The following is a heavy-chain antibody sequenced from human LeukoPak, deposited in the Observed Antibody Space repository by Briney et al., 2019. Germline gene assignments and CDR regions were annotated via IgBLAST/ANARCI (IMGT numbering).Heavy chain of an antibody. D-gene: IGHD6-13*01. J-gene: IGHJ4*02. V-gene: IGHV3-33*06. CDR3: AKTVSSWYDNPPFDY. CDR2: ILNDGSQE. CDR1: GFTFSSYG. Sequence: GRSLRLSCAASGFTFSSYGMHWVRQAPGKGLEWVAVILNDGSQEKYADSVKGRFTISRDNSKNTAYLQMNSLRAEDTAVYYCAKTVSSWYDNPPFDYWGQGTLVTVSS.